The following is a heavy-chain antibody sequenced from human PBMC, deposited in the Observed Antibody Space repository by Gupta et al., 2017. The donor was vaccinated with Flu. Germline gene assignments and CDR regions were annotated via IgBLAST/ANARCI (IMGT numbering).Heavy chain of an antibody. CDR1: GYTFTNYY. V-gene: IGHV1-2*02. CDR2: INPNSGAT. Sequence: QVQLVQSGAEVRKPGASVQVSCKTSGYTFTNYYIHWVRQAPGQGLEWMGWINPNSGATNYAQKFQGRVTMTRDTSINTAYIDLNRLRSDDTAVYFCARDPTRYSTGWPNWFDPWGQGTLVIVSS. D-gene: IGHD6-19*01. J-gene: IGHJ5*02. CDR3: ARDPTRYSTGWPNWFDP.